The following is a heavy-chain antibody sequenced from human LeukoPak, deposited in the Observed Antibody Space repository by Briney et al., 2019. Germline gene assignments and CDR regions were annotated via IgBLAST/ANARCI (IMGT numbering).Heavy chain of an antibody. CDR1: GFTFSSYA. J-gene: IGHJ4*02. CDR2: ISGSGGST. V-gene: IGHV3-23*01. D-gene: IGHD3-10*01. Sequence: GGSPRLSCAASGFTFSSYAMSWVRQAPGKGLEWVSAISGSGGSTYYADSVKGRFTISRDNSKNTLYLQMNSLRAEDTAVYYCAERLLWFGELLLFDYWGQGTLVTVSS. CDR3: AERLLWFGELLLFDY.